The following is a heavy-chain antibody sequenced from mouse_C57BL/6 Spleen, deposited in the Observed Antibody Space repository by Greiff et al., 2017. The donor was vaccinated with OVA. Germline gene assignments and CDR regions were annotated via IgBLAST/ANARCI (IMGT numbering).Heavy chain of an antibody. D-gene: IGHD1-1*01. J-gene: IGHJ4*01. CDR1: GYTFTDYE. CDR3: TRDGVYGSRVMDY. CDR2: IDPETGGT. V-gene: IGHV1-15*01. Sequence: QVQLQQSGAELVRPGASVTLSCKASGYTFTDYEMHWVKQTPVHGLEWIGAIDPETGGTAYNQKFKGKAILTADKSSSTAYMELRSLTSEDSAVYYCTRDGVYGSRVMDYWGQGTSVTVSS.